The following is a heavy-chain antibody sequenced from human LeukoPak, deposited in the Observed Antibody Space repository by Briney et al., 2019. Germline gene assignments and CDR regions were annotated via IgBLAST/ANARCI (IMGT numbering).Heavy chain of an antibody. D-gene: IGHD6-13*01. V-gene: IGHV4-39*01. CDR2: IYHSGST. CDR1: GGSISSSSYY. CDR3: ARPPGIAGTTDAFDI. Sequence: LETLFLICTVSGGSISSSSYYWGWIRQPPGKGLEWIGSIYHSGSTYYNPSLKSRVTISVDTSKNLFSLKLSSVTAADTAVYYCARPPGIAGTTDAFDIWGQGTMVTVSS. J-gene: IGHJ3*02.